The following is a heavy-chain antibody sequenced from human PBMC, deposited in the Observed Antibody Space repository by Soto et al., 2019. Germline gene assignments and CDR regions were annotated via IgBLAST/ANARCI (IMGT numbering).Heavy chain of an antibody. CDR1: GGTFSSYA. CDR2: IIPIFGTA. D-gene: IGHD5-12*01. V-gene: IGHV1-69*06. Sequence: QVQLVQSGAEVKKPGSSVKVSCKASGGTFSSYAISWVRQAPGQGLEWMGGIIPIFGTANYAQKFQGRVTITADKSTSTAYMELSSLRSEDTAVYYCARTTPYSGYDSSVGGWFDPWGQGTLVTVSS. J-gene: IGHJ5*02. CDR3: ARTTPYSGYDSSVGGWFDP.